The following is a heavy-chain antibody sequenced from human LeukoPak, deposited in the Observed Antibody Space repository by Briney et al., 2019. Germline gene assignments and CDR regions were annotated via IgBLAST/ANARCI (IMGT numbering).Heavy chain of an antibody. CDR2: MNPKDGST. J-gene: IGHJ5*02. V-gene: IGHV1-46*01. CDR1: GDSFTTYY. Sequence: ASVKVSCKSSGDSFTTYYFHWVRQAPGQGLEWVATMNPKDGSTDFAENFRGRVTLTRDTSTTTLYMDLHSLESADTAVYYCARDRGCTTSSCYRTGLRWFDPWGQGTLVIVSS. D-gene: IGHD2-2*01. CDR3: ARDRGCTTSSCYRTGLRWFDP.